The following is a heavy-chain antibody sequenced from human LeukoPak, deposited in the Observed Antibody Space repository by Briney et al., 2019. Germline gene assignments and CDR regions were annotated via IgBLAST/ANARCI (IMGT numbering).Heavy chain of an antibody. D-gene: IGHD3-9*01. V-gene: IGHV4-4*02. Sequence: PSGTLSLTCAVSGGSISSSNWWSWVRQPPGKGLEWIGEIYHSGSTNYNPSLKSRVTISVDKSKNQFSLKLSSVTAADTAVYYCARPLVNILTGLDAFDIWGQGTMVTVSS. J-gene: IGHJ3*02. CDR3: ARPLVNILTGLDAFDI. CDR2: IYHSGST. CDR1: GGSISSSNW.